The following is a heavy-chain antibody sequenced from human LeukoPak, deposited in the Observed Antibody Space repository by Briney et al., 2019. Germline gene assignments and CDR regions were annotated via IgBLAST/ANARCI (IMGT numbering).Heavy chain of an antibody. D-gene: IGHD1-26*01. CDR3: ARGIGKGAGHNWFDP. V-gene: IGHV4-39*07. J-gene: IGHJ5*02. CDR2: IYYSGST. Sequence: PSETLSLTCTVSGGSISSSSYYWGWIRQPPGKGLEWIRSIYYSGSTYYNPSLKSRVTISVDTSKNQFSLKLSSVTAADTAVYYCARGIGKGAGHNWFDPWGQGTLVTVSS. CDR1: GGSISSSSYY.